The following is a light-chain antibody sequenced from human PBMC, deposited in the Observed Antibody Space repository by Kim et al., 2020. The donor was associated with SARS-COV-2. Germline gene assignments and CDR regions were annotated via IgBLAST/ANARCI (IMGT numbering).Light chain of an antibody. CDR2: AAS. Sequence: ASVGDRVTITCRASQSISSYLNWYQQKPGKAPKLLIYAASSLQSGVPSRFSGSGSGTDFTLTINSLQPEDFATYYCQQSYSTPFTFGGGTKVDIK. V-gene: IGKV1-39*01. J-gene: IGKJ4*01. CDR1: QSISSY. CDR3: QQSYSTPFT.